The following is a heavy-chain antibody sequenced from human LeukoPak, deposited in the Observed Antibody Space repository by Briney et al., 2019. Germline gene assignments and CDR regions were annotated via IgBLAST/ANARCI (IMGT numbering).Heavy chain of an antibody. J-gene: IGHJ6*04. CDR3: AREDYGGNSGMDV. CDR2: IYSGGST. D-gene: IGHD4-23*01. Sequence: GGSLRLSCAASGFTVSSNYMSWVRQAPGKGLEWVSVIYSGGSTYYADSVKGRFTISRDNSKNTLYLQMNSLRAEDTAVYYCAREDYGGNSGMDVWGKGTTVTVSS. CDR1: GFTVSSNY. V-gene: IGHV3-53*01.